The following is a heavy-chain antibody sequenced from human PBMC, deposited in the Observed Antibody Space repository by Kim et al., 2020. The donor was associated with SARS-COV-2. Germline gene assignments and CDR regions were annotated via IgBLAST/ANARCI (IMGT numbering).Heavy chain of an antibody. CDR1: GGSFSGYY. J-gene: IGHJ5*02. CDR3: ASLSLTGYFNWFDP. Sequence: SETLSLTCAVYGGSFSGYYWSWIRQPPGKGLEWIGEINHSGSTNYNPSLKSRVTISVDTSKNQFSLKLSSVTAADTAVYYCASLSLTGYFNWFDPWGQGTLVTVSS. CDR2: INHSGST. V-gene: IGHV4-34*01. D-gene: IGHD3-9*01.